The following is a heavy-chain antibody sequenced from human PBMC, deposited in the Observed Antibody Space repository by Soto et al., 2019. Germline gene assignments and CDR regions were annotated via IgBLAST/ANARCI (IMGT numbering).Heavy chain of an antibody. Sequence: GGSLRLSCAASGFTFSSYTMHWVRQAPGKGLEWVAVISYDGSNKYYADSVKGRFTISRDNSKNTLYLQMNSLTAEDTAVYYCAKWVVDGTWGGEYWGQGTLVTVSS. CDR2: ISYDGSNK. CDR3: AKWVVDGTWGGEY. J-gene: IGHJ4*02. V-gene: IGHV3-30*18. CDR1: GFTFSSYT. D-gene: IGHD2-8*02.